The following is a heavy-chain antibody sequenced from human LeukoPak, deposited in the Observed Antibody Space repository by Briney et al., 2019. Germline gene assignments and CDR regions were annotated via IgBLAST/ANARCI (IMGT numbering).Heavy chain of an antibody. Sequence: GGSLRLSCAASGFTFSNYAMSWVRQAPGKGLEWVSSISSSSSYIYYADSVKGRFTISRDNAKNSLYLQMNSLRAEDTAVYYCARDGYYGSGSYDYWGQGTLVTVSS. J-gene: IGHJ4*02. D-gene: IGHD3-10*01. V-gene: IGHV3-21*01. CDR1: GFTFSNYA. CDR3: ARDGYYGSGSYDY. CDR2: ISSSSSYI.